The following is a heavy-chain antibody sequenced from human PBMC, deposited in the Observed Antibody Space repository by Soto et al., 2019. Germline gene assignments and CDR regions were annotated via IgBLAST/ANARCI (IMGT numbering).Heavy chain of an antibody. CDR3: ERRPDAAMQHAF. CDR2: MFPADSDT. J-gene: IGHJ4*02. CDR1: GYSFTNYW. Sequence: PGESLKISCKASGYSFTNYWLGWVRQMPGKVLELMGIMFPADSDTRYSPSLKGQVNISADTSISTAYLHWSSLKASDTAMYYCERRPDAAMQHAFWGQGDLVPVST. D-gene: IGHD5-18*01. V-gene: IGHV5-51*01.